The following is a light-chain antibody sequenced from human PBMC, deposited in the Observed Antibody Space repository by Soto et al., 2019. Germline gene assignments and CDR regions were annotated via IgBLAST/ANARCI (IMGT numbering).Light chain of an antibody. CDR2: GAS. Sequence: IQMTQSPSSLSASVGDRVTITCRASLPITTYLNWFQQKPGKAPKLLIYGASTLQTGVPSRFNGGGSGTDFTLTISSLQPEDFGTYYCQQNYNSRWTFGQGTEIEI. V-gene: IGKV1-39*01. CDR3: QQNYNSRWT. J-gene: IGKJ1*01. CDR1: LPITTY.